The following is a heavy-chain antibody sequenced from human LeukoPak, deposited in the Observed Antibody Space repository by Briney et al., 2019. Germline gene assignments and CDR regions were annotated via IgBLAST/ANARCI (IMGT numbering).Heavy chain of an antibody. V-gene: IGHV4-30-4*01. CDR1: GGSISSGDYD. CDR2: IYYSGST. CDR3: ARAQVPAAIDY. J-gene: IGHJ4*02. Sequence: SETLSLTCTVSGGSISSGDYDWSWIRQPPGKGLEWIGYIYYSGSTYYNPSLKSRVTISVDTSKNQFSLKLSSVTAADTAVYYCARAQVPAAIDYWGQGTLVTVSS. D-gene: IGHD2-2*01.